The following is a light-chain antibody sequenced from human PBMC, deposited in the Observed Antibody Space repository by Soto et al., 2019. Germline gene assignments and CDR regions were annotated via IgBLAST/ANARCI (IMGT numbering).Light chain of an antibody. V-gene: IGLV1-44*01. CDR3: AAWDDSLSGAV. J-gene: IGLJ7*01. Sequence: QSALTQPPSLSGTPGQRVTISCSGSSSNIAGNTVHWYQHLPGTAPKLLIYSNDQRPSGVPDRFSGSKSGTSASLAISGLQSEDEADYYCAAWDDSLSGAVFGGGTQLTVL. CDR1: SSNIAGNT. CDR2: SND.